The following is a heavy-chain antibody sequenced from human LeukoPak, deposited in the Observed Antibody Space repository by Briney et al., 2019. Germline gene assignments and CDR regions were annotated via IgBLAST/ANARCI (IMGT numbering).Heavy chain of an antibody. V-gene: IGHV3-20*01. CDR3: ARGPEGYCSSTSCYHYYYGMDV. Sequence: GGSLRLSCAASGFTSDDYGMSWVRQAPGKGLEWVSGINWNGGSTGYADSVKGRFTISRDNAKNSLYLQMNSLRAEDTALYHCARGPEGYCSSTSCYHYYYGMDVWGQGTTVTVSS. J-gene: IGHJ6*02. CDR1: GFTSDDYG. D-gene: IGHD2-2*01. CDR2: INWNGGST.